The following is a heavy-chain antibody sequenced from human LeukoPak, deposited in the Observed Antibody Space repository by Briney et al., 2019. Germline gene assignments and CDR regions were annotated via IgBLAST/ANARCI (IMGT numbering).Heavy chain of an antibody. CDR3: AREWSAEEQWLVFDTTSRGAYDI. V-gene: IGHV1-8*01. CDR2: MNPNSGNT. CDR1: GYTFTSYD. D-gene: IGHD6-19*01. Sequence: GASVTVSCKASGYTFTSYDINWVRQATGQGLEWMGWMNPNSGNTGYAQKFQGRVTMTRNTSISTAYMEVSRLRSDDTAVYYCAREWSAEEQWLVFDTTSRGAYDIWGQGTMVTVSS. J-gene: IGHJ3*02.